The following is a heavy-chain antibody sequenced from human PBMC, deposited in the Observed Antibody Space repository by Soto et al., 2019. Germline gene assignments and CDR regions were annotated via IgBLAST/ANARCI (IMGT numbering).Heavy chain of an antibody. J-gene: IGHJ4*02. CDR1: GFTVRTYG. CDR3: TGEVASGY. CDR2: ISRDGGTK. V-gene: IGHV3-30*03. Sequence: QVQLVESGGGVVQPGRSLRLSCAVSGFTVRTYGMKWVRQAPVKGLEWVAVISRDGGTKYYADSVKGRFTISRDNSRNTLFLEMNSLRSDDMAVYYCTGEVASGYWGQGTLVTVSS. D-gene: IGHD2-8*02.